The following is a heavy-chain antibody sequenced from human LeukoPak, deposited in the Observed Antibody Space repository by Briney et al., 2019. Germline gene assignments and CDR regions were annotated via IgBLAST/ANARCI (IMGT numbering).Heavy chain of an antibody. CDR3: AKHTAMDLFDY. D-gene: IGHD5-18*01. J-gene: IGHJ4*02. CDR2: INWNGGST. Sequence: PGGSLRLSCAASGFTFDDYGMSWVRQAPGKGLEWVSGINWNGGSTGYADSVKGRFTISRDNAKNSLYLQMNSLRAEDTAVYYCAKHTAMDLFDYWGQGTLVTVSS. CDR1: GFTFDDYG. V-gene: IGHV3-20*04.